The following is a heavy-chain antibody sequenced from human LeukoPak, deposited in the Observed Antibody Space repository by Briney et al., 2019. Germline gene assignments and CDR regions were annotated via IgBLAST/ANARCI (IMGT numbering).Heavy chain of an antibody. V-gene: IGHV3-7*03. J-gene: IGHJ4*02. CDR3: AKAFYADSTFDY. Sequence: GGSLRLSCVASGFTFSNYVMNWVRQAPGKGLEWVANIKQDGSEKYYVDSVKGRFTISRDNAKNSLYLQMNSLRAEDTAFYYCAKAFYADSTFDYWGQGTLVTVSS. CDR1: GFTFSNYV. CDR2: IKQDGSEK. D-gene: IGHD4-17*01.